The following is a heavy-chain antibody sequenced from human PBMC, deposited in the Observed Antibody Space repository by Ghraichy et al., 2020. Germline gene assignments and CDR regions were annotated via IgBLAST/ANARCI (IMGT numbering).Heavy chain of an antibody. Sequence: GGSLRLSCIASGFTFSNHAMTWVRQAPGKGLEWVATNDGNGGSKYSADSVQGRFTISRDNSENTVYLQMNSLRADDTAVYYCARGGDYVWGSYRYTDFDSWGQGILVTVSS. J-gene: IGHJ4*02. CDR3: ARGGDYVWGSYRYTDFDS. CDR1: GFTFSNHA. CDR2: NDGNGGSK. V-gene: IGHV3-23*01. D-gene: IGHD3-16*02.